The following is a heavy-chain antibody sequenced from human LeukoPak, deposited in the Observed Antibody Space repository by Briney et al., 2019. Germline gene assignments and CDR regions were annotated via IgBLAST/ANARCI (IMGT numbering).Heavy chain of an antibody. Sequence: SETLSLTCTVSGGSISSYYWSWIRQPPGKGLEWIGYIYYSGSTNYNPSLKSRVTISVDTSKNQFSLKLSSVTAADTAVYYCARALVTWAAMSSYYFDYWGQGTLVTVSS. CDR2: IYYSGST. CDR1: GGSISSYY. J-gene: IGHJ4*02. D-gene: IGHD5-18*01. V-gene: IGHV4-59*01. CDR3: ARALVTWAAMSSYYFDY.